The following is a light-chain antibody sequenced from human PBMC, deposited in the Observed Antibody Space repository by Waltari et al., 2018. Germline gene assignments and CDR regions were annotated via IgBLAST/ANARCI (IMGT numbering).Light chain of an antibody. Sequence: QSVLTQPPSAAGAPGQRVTISCTGSSSNIGAGYDVHWYQQLPGTAPKLLIYGNSIRPSGVPDRFSGSKSGTSASLAITGLQAEDEADYYCQSYDSSLSGSPVVFGGGTKLTVL. CDR2: GNS. CDR3: QSYDSSLSGSPVV. J-gene: IGLJ2*01. V-gene: IGLV1-40*01. CDR1: SSNIGAGYD.